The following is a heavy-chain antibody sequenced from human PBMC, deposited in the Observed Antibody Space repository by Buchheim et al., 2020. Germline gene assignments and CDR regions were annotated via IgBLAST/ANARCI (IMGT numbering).Heavy chain of an antibody. Sequence: QVQLQESGPGLVKPSETLSLTCTVSGGSISSYYWSWIRQPPGKELEWIGYIYYSGSTNYNPSLKSRVTISVDTSKNQFSLKLSSVTAADTAVYYCARGSWSYYYYGMDVWGQGTT. CDR2: IYYSGST. V-gene: IGHV4-59*01. CDR3: ARGSWSYYYYGMDV. D-gene: IGHD3-3*01. J-gene: IGHJ6*02. CDR1: GGSISSYY.